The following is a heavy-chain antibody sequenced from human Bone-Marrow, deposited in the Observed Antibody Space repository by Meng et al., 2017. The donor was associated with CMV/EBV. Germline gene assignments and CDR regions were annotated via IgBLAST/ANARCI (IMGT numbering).Heavy chain of an antibody. CDR1: GGTFSSYA. CDR2: INPSGGST. D-gene: IGHD3-22*01. J-gene: IGHJ4*02. Sequence: ASVKVSCKASGGTFSSYAISWVRQAPGQGLEWMGIINPSGGSTSYAQKFQGRVTMTRDTSTSTVYMELSSLRSEDTAVYYCAREVRAPFDYWGQGTLVTVSS. V-gene: IGHV1-46*01. CDR3: AREVRAPFDY.